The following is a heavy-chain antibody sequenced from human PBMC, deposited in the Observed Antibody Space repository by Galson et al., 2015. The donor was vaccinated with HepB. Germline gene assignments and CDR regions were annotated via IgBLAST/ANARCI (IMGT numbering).Heavy chain of an antibody. CDR2: IYWNEDE. J-gene: IGHJ3*01. CDR1: GFSLCTSGMG. V-gene: IGHV2-5*01. CDR3: AHSWRAGTDAFEF. Sequence: PALVKPTQTLTLTCTCSGFSLCTSGMGVGWIRQPPGKALEWLASIYWNEDERYSPSLKSRLTITKDTSKKQVVLTMTNMDPVDTATYYCAHSWRAGTDAFEFWGQGTMVTVSS. D-gene: IGHD3-10*01.